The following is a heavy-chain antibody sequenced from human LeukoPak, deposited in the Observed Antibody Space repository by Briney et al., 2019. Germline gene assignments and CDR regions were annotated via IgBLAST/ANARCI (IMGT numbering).Heavy chain of an antibody. CDR3: ARAPSYYDFWSGTIDY. V-gene: IGHV1-8*03. CDR2: MNPNSGNT. D-gene: IGHD3-3*01. CDR1: GYTFTSYD. Sequence: ASVNVSCKASGYTFTSYDINWVRQATGQGLEWMGWMNPNSGNTGYAQKFQGRVTITRNTSISTAYMELSSLRSEDTAVYYCARAPSYYDFWSGTIDYWGQGTLVTVSS. J-gene: IGHJ4*02.